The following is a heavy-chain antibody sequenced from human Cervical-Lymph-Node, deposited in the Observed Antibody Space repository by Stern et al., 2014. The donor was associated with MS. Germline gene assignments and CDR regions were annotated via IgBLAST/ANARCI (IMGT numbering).Heavy chain of an antibody. J-gene: IGHJ4*02. V-gene: IGHV3-30*18. Sequence: VQLVESGGGVVQPGRSLRLSCAASGFTFSSYGMHWVRQAPGKGLEGVAVISYDGSNKYYADSVKGRFTISRDNSKNTLYLQMNSLRAEDTAVYYCAKSGGYCSGGSCYDFDYWGQGTLVTVSS. CDR1: GFTFSSYG. CDR3: AKSGGYCSGGSCYDFDY. D-gene: IGHD2-15*01. CDR2: ISYDGSNK.